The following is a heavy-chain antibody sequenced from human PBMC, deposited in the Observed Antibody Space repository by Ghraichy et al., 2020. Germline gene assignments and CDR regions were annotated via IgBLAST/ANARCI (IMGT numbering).Heavy chain of an antibody. V-gene: IGHV3-30*02. Sequence: GGSLRLSCAASGFTFSSYGMHWVRQAPGKGLEWVAFIRYDGSNKYYADSVKGRFTISRDNSKNTLYLQMNSLRAEDTAVYYCAKDTAAWSYAEYFQHWGQGTLVTVSS. CDR1: GFTFSSYG. J-gene: IGHJ1*01. D-gene: IGHD4/OR15-4a*01. CDR2: IRYDGSNK. CDR3: AKDTAAWSYAEYFQH.